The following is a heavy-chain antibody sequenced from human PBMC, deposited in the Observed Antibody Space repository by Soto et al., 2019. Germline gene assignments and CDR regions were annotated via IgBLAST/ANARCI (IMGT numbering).Heavy chain of an antibody. V-gene: IGHV4-59*08. CDR1: ADSISNYY. CDR3: ARHLWVGSSWYLGALDI. Sequence: QVQLQESGPGLVKPSETLSLTCTVSADSISNYYWSWIRQPPGKGLEWIGYIYYSGSTHYNPSLKSRVTIAVATSKNQFSLKLSSVTAADTAVYYCARHLWVGSSWYLGALDIWGQGTMVTVSS. CDR2: IYYSGST. D-gene: IGHD6-13*01. J-gene: IGHJ3*02.